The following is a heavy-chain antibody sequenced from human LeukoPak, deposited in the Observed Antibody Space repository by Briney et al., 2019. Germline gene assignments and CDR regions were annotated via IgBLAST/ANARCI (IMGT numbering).Heavy chain of an antibody. D-gene: IGHD3-9*01. CDR1: GYTFTSYG. V-gene: IGHV1-18*01. CDR2: ISAYNGNT. CDR3: ARFNYDILTGYSDDEYFQH. Sequence: ASVKVSCKASGYTFTSYGISWVRQAPGQGLEWMGWISAYNGNTNYAQKLQGRVTMTTDTSTSTAYMELRSLRSDDTAVYYCARFNYDILTGYSDDEYFQHWGQGTLVTVSS. J-gene: IGHJ1*01.